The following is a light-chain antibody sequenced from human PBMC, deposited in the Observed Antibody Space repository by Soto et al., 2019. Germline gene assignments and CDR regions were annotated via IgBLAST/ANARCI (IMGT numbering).Light chain of an antibody. V-gene: IGLV6-57*02. Sequence: NFMLTQPHSVSESPGKTVTISCTGSRGSIASNYVQWYQQRPGRAPTIVIFEHNQRPSGVPDRFSGSIDTSSNSASLTLSGLKTEDAADYYCQSYDSDSQGVFGGGTKLTVL. CDR1: RGSIASNY. J-gene: IGLJ3*02. CDR2: EHN. CDR3: QSYDSDSQGV.